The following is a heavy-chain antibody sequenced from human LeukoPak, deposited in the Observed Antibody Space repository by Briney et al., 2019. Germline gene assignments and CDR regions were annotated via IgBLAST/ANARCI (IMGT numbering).Heavy chain of an antibody. D-gene: IGHD6-19*01. CDR1: SFTFSSYW. V-gene: IGHV3-7*01. J-gene: IGHJ5*02. CDR2: INQDGSEK. CDR3: AREGGSGWYSGWFDP. Sequence: GGSLRLSCAASSFTFSSYWMSWVRQAPGRGLEWVANINQDGSEKRYVDSVKGRFTISRDNAKNSLYLQMNSLRAEDTAVYYCAREGGSGWYSGWFDPWGQGTLVTASS.